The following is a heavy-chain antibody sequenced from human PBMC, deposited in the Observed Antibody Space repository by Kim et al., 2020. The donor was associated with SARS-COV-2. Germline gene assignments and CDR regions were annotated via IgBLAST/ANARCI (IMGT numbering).Heavy chain of an antibody. CDR2: INSDGSST. D-gene: IGHD3-10*01. CDR1: GFTFSSYW. CDR3: ARDSSGSYFYYYYGMDV. J-gene: IGHJ6*02. Sequence: GGSLRLSCAASGFTFSSYWMHWVRQAPGKGLVWVSRINSDGSSTSYADSVKGRFTISRDNAKNTLYLQMNSLRAEDTAVYYCARDSSGSYFYYYYGMDVWGQGNTITVSS. V-gene: IGHV3-74*01.